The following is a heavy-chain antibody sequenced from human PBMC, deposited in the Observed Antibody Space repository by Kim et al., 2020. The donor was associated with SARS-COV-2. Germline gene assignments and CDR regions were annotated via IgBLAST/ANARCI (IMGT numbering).Heavy chain of an antibody. V-gene: IGHV3-30*01. CDR3: ARGLTYYDILTGYIG. Sequence: SVKGRFTISRDNSKNTLYLQMNSLRAEDTAVYYCARGLTYYDILTGYIGWGQGTLVTVSS. J-gene: IGHJ4*02. D-gene: IGHD3-9*01.